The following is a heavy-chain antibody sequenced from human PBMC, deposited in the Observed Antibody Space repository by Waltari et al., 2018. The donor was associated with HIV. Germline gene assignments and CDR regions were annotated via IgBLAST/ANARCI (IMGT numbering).Heavy chain of an antibody. Sequence: QVQLVQSGTEVKKPGSSVKVSCKASGSNFRSYSISWLRQAPGQGPEWMGGTSPNFGTANDAKNVQGRVTITADKSTSTAYMELSSLRSEDTAVYYCARESIAAAGRGGYYYGMDVWGQGTTVTVSS. J-gene: IGHJ6*02. D-gene: IGHD6-13*01. CDR2: TSPNFGTA. CDR3: ARESIAAAGRGGYYYGMDV. V-gene: IGHV1-69*14. CDR1: GSNFRSYS.